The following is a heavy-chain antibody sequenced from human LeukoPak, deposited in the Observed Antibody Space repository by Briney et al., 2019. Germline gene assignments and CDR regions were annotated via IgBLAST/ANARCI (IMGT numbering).Heavy chain of an antibody. Sequence: GGSLRLSCAASGFTLSSYAMHWVRQAPGKGLEGVAVISYDGSNKYYADSVKGRFTISRDNSKNTLYLQMNSLRAEDTAVYYCARAEDIVVVVAATYWGQGTLVTVSS. CDR3: ARAEDIVVVVAATY. CDR1: GFTLSSYA. V-gene: IGHV3-30*04. D-gene: IGHD2-15*01. CDR2: ISYDGSNK. J-gene: IGHJ4*02.